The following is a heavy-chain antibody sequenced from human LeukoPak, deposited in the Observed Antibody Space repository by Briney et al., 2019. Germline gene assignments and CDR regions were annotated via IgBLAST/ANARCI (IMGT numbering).Heavy chain of an antibody. CDR3: AKAAEPYYYYYMDV. Sequence: GGSLRLSCAASGFTFSSYAMSWVRQAPGKGLEWVSAISGSGGSTYYADSVKGRFTISRDNSKNTLYLQMNSRRAEGTAVYYCAKAAEPYYYYYMDVLGKGTTVTGSS. CDR2: ISGSGGST. V-gene: IGHV3-23*01. D-gene: IGHD1-14*01. CDR1: GFTFSSYA. J-gene: IGHJ6*03.